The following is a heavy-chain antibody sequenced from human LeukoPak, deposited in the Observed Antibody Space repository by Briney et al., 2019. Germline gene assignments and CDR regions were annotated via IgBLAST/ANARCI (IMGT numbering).Heavy chain of an antibody. V-gene: IGHV3-48*03. J-gene: IGHJ6*02. Sequence: HPGGSLRLSCAAPGFTFSSYEMNWVRQAPGKGLEWVSYISNSDSTIHYADSVKGRFTISRDNAQNSLYLQMSSLRAEDTAVYYCARVEDDYGDHYYGMDVWGQGTTVTVSS. CDR3: ARVEDDYGDHYYGMDV. CDR1: GFTFSSYE. CDR2: ISNSDSTI. D-gene: IGHD4-17*01.